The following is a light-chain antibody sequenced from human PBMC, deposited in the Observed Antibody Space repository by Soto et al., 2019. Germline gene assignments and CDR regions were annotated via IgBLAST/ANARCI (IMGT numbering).Light chain of an antibody. CDR3: SSYAGSNNWV. CDR2: EVS. Sequence: QSVLTQPPSASGSPGQSVTISCTGTSSDVGDYNYVSWYQQHPGKAPKLMIYEVSKRPSGVPDRFSGSKSGNTASLTVSGLQAEDEADYYCSSYAGSNNWVFGGGTKLNVL. CDR1: SSDVGDYNY. J-gene: IGLJ3*02. V-gene: IGLV2-8*01.